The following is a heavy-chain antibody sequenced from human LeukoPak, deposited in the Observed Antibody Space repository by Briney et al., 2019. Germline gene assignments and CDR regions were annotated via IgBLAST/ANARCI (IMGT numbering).Heavy chain of an antibody. CDR1: GFPFSSYA. CDR3: ATGYGRYYDSSGPY. CDR2: ISGSGGST. V-gene: IGHV3-23*01. D-gene: IGHD3-22*01. J-gene: IGHJ4*02. Sequence: GGSLRLSCAASGFPFSSYAMSWLRQAPGKGLEWVSSISGSGGSTLYADSVKGRFTISRDNSKNTLYLQMNSLRAEDTAVYYCATGYGRYYDSSGPYWGQGTLVTVSS.